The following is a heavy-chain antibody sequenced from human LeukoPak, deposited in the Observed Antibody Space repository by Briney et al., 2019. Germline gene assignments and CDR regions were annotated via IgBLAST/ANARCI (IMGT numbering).Heavy chain of an antibody. J-gene: IGHJ5*02. Sequence: GGSLRLSCAASGFTFSNYWMHWVRQAPGKGLVWVSRINSDSRSTSYADSVKGRFTISRDNAKNTLYLQMNSLRAEDTAVYYCARGADTGYSSDSWGQGTLVTVSS. CDR2: INSDSRST. D-gene: IGHD6-19*01. V-gene: IGHV3-74*01. CDR3: ARGADTGYSSDS. CDR1: GFTFSNYW.